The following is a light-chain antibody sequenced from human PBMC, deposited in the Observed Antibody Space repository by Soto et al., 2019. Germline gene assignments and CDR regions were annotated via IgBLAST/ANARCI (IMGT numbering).Light chain of an antibody. CDR2: DDN. CDR3: GTWDTSLPACV. J-gene: IGLJ1*01. CDR1: ASNIGNNS. Sequence: VLTQPPSVSAAPGQRVTISCSGSASNIGNNSVSWYQQLPGAAPKLLIYDDNNRPSGIPDRFSGSKSGTSATLGITGLQTGDEADYYCGTWDTSLPACVFGPGTKVTVL. V-gene: IGLV1-51*01.